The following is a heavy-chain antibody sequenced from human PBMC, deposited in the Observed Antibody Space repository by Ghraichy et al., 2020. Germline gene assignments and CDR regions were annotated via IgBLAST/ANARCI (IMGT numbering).Heavy chain of an antibody. D-gene: IGHD3-10*01. Sequence: SQTLSLTCAISGDSVSSNSAAWNWIRQSPSRGLEWLGRTYYRSKWYNDYAVSVKSRITINPDTSKNQFSLQLNSVTPEDTAVYFCARGVAARGDAGYFDLWCRGTLVTVSS. CDR3: ARGVAARGDAGYFDL. CDR2: TYYRSKWYN. V-gene: IGHV6-1*01. CDR1: GDSVSSNSAA. J-gene: IGHJ2*01.